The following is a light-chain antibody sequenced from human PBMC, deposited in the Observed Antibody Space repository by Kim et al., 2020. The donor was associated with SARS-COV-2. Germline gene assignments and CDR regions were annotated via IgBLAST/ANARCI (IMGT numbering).Light chain of an antibody. CDR3: QQYVSSPIT. V-gene: IGKV3-20*01. CDR2: GTS. Sequence: EIVLTQSPGTLSLSPGERATLSCRASQSVSSSYLAWYQRKPGQGPRLLIYGTSSRATGIPDRFSGSGSGTDFTLTISRLEPEDFAVYYCQQYVSSPITFGPGTKVDIK. CDR1: QSVSSSY. J-gene: IGKJ3*01.